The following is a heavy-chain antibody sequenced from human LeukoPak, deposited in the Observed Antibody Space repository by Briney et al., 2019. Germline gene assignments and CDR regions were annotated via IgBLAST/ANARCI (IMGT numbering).Heavy chain of an antibody. CDR3: ARDSPNYDYVWGSYSDY. CDR1: GFTFSSYW. V-gene: IGHV3-7*01. D-gene: IGHD3-16*01. J-gene: IGHJ4*02. Sequence: PGGSLRLSCAASGFTFSSYWMSWVRQAPGKGLEWVANIKQDGSEKYYVDSVKGRCTISRDNAKNSLYLQMNSLRAEDTAVYYCARDSPNYDYVWGSYSDYWGQGTLVTVSS. CDR2: IKQDGSEK.